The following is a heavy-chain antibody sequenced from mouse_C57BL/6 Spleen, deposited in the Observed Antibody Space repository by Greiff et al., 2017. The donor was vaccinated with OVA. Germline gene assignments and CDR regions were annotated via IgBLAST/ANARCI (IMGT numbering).Heavy chain of an antibody. CDR3: ARSRGSIGYYVSFDY. V-gene: IGHV1-18*01. CDR1: GYTFTDYN. D-gene: IGHD1-1*01. Sequence: VQLQQSGPELVNPGASVQIPCKASGYTFTDYNMDWVKQSHGKSLEWIGDINPNNGGTIYNQKFKGKATLTVDKSSSTAYMELRSLTSEDTAVYYCARSRGSIGYYVSFDYWGQGTTLTVSS. J-gene: IGHJ2*01. CDR2: INPNNGGT.